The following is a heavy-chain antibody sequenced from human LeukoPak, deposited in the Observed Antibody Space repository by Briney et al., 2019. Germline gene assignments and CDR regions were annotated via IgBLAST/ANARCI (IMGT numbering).Heavy chain of an antibody. D-gene: IGHD2-2*01. CDR2: IEHDGSTN. CDR3: AKSISSLIPTAKVPFD. V-gene: IGHV3-30*02. J-gene: IGHJ4*02. CDR1: GFTFNNFG. Sequence: GGSLRLSCAASGFTFNNFGMHWVRQAPGKGLEWVAFIEHDGSTNYYAVSVKGRFTISRDYSRNTLYLQMHILKPEDTAVYYCAKSISSLIPTAKVPFDWGQGTMVTVSS.